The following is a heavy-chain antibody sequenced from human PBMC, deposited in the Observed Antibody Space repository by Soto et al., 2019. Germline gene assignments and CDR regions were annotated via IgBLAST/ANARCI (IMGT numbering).Heavy chain of an antibody. J-gene: IGHJ5*02. V-gene: IGHV2-5*02. CDR2: IYWDDDK. CDR3: AHSGGYDFWSGYPNWFDP. D-gene: IGHD3-3*01. Sequence: GLDLEWLALIYWDDDKRYSPSLKSRLTITKDTSKNQVVLTMTNMDPVDTATYYCAHSGGYDFWSGYPNWFDPWGQGTLVTVSS.